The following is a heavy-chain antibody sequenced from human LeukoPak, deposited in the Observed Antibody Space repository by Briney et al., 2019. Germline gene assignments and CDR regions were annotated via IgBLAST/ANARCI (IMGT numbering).Heavy chain of an antibody. Sequence: ASVKVSCKASGGTFSSYAISWVRQAPGQGLEWMGGIIPIFGTANYAQKFQGRVTITTDESTSTAYMELSSLRSEDTAVYYCARLWSYKQQLDRFDYWGQGTLVTVSS. V-gene: IGHV1-69*05. CDR1: GGTFSSYA. CDR3: ARLWSYKQQLDRFDY. CDR2: IIPIFGTA. D-gene: IGHD6-13*01. J-gene: IGHJ4*02.